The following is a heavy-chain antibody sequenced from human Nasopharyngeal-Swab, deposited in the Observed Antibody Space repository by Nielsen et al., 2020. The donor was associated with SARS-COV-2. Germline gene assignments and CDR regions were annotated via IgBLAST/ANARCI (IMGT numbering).Heavy chain of an antibody. V-gene: IGHV3-21*01. CDR2: ISPSGTYI. J-gene: IGHJ4*02. CDR3: ARGGGSGSYWDY. CDR1: GFIFSTYS. D-gene: IGHD3-10*01. Sequence: GESLKISCAASGFIFSTYSMNWVRQAPGRGLEWVSSISPSGTYIYYADSVKGRFTISRDNAKNSLYLQMNSLRAEDTAVYYCARGGGSGSYWDYWGQGTLVTVSS.